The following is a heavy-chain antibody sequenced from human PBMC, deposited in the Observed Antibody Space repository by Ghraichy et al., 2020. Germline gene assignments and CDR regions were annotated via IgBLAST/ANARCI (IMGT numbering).Heavy chain of an antibody. V-gene: IGHV4-59*08. CDR3: ARLKTYDFWSGYYHYNGYFDY. D-gene: IGHD3-3*01. CDR2: IYYSGST. J-gene: IGHJ4*02. CDR1: GGSISSYY. Sequence: SETLSLTCTVSGGSISSYYWSWIRQPPGKGLEWIGYIYYSGSTNYNPSLKSRVTISVDTSKNQFSLKLSSVTAADTAVYYCARLKTYDFWSGYYHYNGYFDYWGQGTLVTVSS.